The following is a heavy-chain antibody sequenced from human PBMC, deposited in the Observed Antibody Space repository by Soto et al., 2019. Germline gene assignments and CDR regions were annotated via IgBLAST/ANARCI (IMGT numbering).Heavy chain of an antibody. D-gene: IGHD2-21*01. V-gene: IGHV1-18*01. CDR1: GYTFTSYG. CDR2: ISAYNGNT. Sequence: SVKVSCKASGYTFTSYGISWVRQAPGQGLEWMGWISAYNGNTNYAQELQGRVTMTTDTSTNTAYMELRSLLSEDTAVYYCARGHEFGGNSDAYDIWGQGTVVTVSS. J-gene: IGHJ3*02. CDR3: ARGHEFGGNSDAYDI.